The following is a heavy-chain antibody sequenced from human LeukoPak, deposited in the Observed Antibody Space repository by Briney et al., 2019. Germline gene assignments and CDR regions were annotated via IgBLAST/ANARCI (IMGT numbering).Heavy chain of an antibody. CDR3: ARGGTTVTPGLLWFDP. CDR1: GGSISSHY. CDR2: IYYSGST. V-gene: IGHV4-59*11. J-gene: IGHJ5*02. D-gene: IGHD4-17*01. Sequence: SETLSLTCSVSGGSISSHYWSWIRQPPGKGLEWIGYIYYSGSTKYNPSLKSRVTISVDTSKNQFSLKLSSVTAADSAVYYCARGGTTVTPGLLWFDPWGQGTLVTVSS.